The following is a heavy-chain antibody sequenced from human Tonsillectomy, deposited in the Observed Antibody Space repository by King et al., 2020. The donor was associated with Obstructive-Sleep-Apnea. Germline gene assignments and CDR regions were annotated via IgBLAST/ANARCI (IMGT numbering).Heavy chain of an antibody. D-gene: IGHD1-26*01. Sequence: VTLKESGPALVKPTQTLTLTCTFSGFSLSTSGMCVTWIRQPPGKALEWLARIDWDGDKYYSTSLKTRLTISKDTSKNQVVLTMINTDPLDTATCYCARISSRVNSGNYFGLDYWGQGTLVTVSS. V-gene: IGHV2-70*11. J-gene: IGHJ4*02. CDR2: IDWDGDK. CDR3: ARISSRVNSGNYFGLDY. CDR1: GFSLSTSGMC.